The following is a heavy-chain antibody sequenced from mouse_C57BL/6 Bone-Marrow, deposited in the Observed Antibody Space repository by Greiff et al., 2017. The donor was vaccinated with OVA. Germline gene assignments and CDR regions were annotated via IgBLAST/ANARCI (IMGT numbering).Heavy chain of an antibody. CDR3: ARSGWDVEYAMDY. CDR2: INPNNGGT. V-gene: IGHV1-26*01. J-gene: IGHJ4*01. CDR1: GYTFTDYY. D-gene: IGHD4-1*01. Sequence: EVQLQQSGPELVKPGASVKISCKASGYTFTDYYMNWVKQSHGKSLEWIGDINPNNGGTSYNQKFKGKATLTVDKSSSTAYMELRSLTSEDSAVYYCARSGWDVEYAMDYWGQGTSVTVSS.